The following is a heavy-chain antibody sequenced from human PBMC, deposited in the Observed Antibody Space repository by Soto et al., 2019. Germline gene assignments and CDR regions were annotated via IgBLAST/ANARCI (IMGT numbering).Heavy chain of an antibody. Sequence: GESLKISCKGSGYSFAGYWITWVRQKPGKGLEWMGRIDPSDSQTYYSPSFRGHVTISVTKSITTVFLQWSSLRASDTAVYYCARDTFEYDSSGYYAPVFDYWGQGTLVTVSS. CDR2: IDPSDSQT. V-gene: IGHV5-10-1*01. J-gene: IGHJ4*02. CDR3: ARDTFEYDSSGYYAPVFDY. CDR1: GYSFAGYW. D-gene: IGHD3-22*01.